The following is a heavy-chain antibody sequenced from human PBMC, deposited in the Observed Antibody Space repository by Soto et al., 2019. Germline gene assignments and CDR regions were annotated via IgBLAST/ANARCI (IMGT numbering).Heavy chain of an antibody. CDR3: ARDRGYYYGSGSYYSFDY. CDR2: IYYSGST. V-gene: IGHV4-31*03. CDR1: GGSISSGGYY. D-gene: IGHD3-10*01. Sequence: QVQLQESGPGLVKPSQTLSLTCTVSGGSISSGGYYWSWIRQHPGKGLEWIGYIYYSGSTYYNPSVSSRVTISVDTSNTQFSLKLIYVTAANPAVYYCARDRGYYYGSGSYYSFDYRGQGTLVTVSS. J-gene: IGHJ4*02.